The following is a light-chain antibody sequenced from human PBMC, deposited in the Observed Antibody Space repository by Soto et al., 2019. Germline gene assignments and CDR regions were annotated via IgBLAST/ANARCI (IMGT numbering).Light chain of an antibody. CDR1: QSVSSTY. Sequence: ILLTQSPGTLSLSPGERAALSCRASQSVSSTYLTWYQQKPGQAPRLLIYEASRRATGIPDRFSGSGSGSDFTLTICRLEPEDFAVYYCQQYGSSGTFGQGTKVDIK. CDR3: QQYGSSGT. V-gene: IGKV3-20*01. CDR2: EAS. J-gene: IGKJ1*01.